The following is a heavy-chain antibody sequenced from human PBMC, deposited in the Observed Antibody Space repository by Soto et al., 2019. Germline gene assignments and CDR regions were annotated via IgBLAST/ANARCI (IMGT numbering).Heavy chain of an antibody. V-gene: IGHV3-23*01. CDR2: ISSSNSWT. D-gene: IGHD6-19*01. CDR1: VFTFSNYA. Sequence: EVHLLESGGGLVQPGGSLRLSCAGSVFTFSNYAMSWVRQAPGKGLEWVSGISSSNSWTHYGDSVKGRFTLSRDNSKSTLYLQMNSLRAEDTAIYYCARDSGLASYSPDHAYWGRGTLVTISS. CDR3: ARDSGLASYSPDHAY. J-gene: IGHJ4*02.